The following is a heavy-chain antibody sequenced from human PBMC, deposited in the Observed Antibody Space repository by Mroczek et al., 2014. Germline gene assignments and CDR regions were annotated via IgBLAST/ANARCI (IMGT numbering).Heavy chain of an antibody. D-gene: IGHD2-2*01. CDR3: ARYCSSTSCRRWYYGMDV. J-gene: IGHJ6*02. CDR1: GFTFSSYG. V-gene: IGHV3-33*01. CDR2: IWYDGSNK. Sequence: VQLVETGGGVVQPGRSLRLSCVASGFTFSSYGMHWVRQAPGKGLEWVAVIWYDGSNKYYADSVKGRFTISRDNSKNTLYLQMNSLRAEDTAVYYCARYCSSTSCRRWYYGMDVWGQGTTVTVSS.